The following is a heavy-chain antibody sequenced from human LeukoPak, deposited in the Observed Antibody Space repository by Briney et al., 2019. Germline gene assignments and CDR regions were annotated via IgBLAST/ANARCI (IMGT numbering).Heavy chain of an antibody. J-gene: IGHJ4*02. CDR2: IIPIFGTA. Sequence: SVKVSCKASGGTFSSYAISWVRQAPGQGLGWMGRIIPIFGTANYAQKFQGRVTITTDESTSTAYMELSSLRSEDTAVYYCAREALNPSYYDFWSGYPFDYWGQGTLVTVSS. D-gene: IGHD3-3*01. CDR1: GGTFSSYA. CDR3: AREALNPSYYDFWSGYPFDY. V-gene: IGHV1-69*05.